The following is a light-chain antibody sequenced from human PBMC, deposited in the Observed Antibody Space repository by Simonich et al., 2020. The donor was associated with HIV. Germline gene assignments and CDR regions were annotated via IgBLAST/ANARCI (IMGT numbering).Light chain of an antibody. V-gene: IGLV2-14*03. J-gene: IGLJ3*02. CDR2: DVS. CDR3: SSYTSSSTWV. CDR1: SSDFGGYNY. Sequence: QSALTQPASVSGSPGQSITISCTGTSSDFGGYNYVSWYQQHPDKAPKLMIYDVSKRPSGVSNRFSGSKSGNTASLTSSGLQAEDEADYYCSSYTSSSTWVFGGGTKLTVL.